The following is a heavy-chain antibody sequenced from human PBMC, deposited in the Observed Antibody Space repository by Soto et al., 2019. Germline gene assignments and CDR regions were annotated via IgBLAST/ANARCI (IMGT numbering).Heavy chain of an antibody. CDR1: GFTFSSYG. CDR3: AGDHSSGYQFDY. Sequence: GGSLRLSCAASGFTFSSYGMHWVRQAPGKGLEWVAVIWYDGSNKYYADSVKGRFTISRDNSKNTLYLQMNSLRAEDTAVYYCAGDHSSGYQFDYWGQGTLVTVSS. J-gene: IGHJ4*02. V-gene: IGHV3-33*01. CDR2: IWYDGSNK. D-gene: IGHD3-22*01.